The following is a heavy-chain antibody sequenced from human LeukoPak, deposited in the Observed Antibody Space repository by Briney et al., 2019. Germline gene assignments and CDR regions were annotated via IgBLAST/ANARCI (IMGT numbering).Heavy chain of an antibody. Sequence: GGSLRLSCVGSGFTFSSYSMSWVRQAPGKGLEWVSYISISTSSIDYADSVKGRFTISRDNAKNSLYLQMNSLRAEDTAVYYCATDLIHYYASGAKTWGQGTLVTVSS. CDR2: ISISTSSI. CDR3: ATDLIHYYASGAKT. V-gene: IGHV3-48*01. CDR1: GFTFSSYS. D-gene: IGHD3-10*01. J-gene: IGHJ5*02.